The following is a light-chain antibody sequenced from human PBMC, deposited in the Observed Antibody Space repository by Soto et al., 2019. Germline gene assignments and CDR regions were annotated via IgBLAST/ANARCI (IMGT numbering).Light chain of an antibody. CDR3: ASLDDSLSGDV. J-gene: IGLJ1*01. CDR1: TSNIGNNY. Sequence: QSVLTQPPSASGSPGQRVTISCSGRTSNIGNNYVSWYQHLPGAAPKLLIYTNNQRPSGVPDRFSGSKSGPSASLVISGLRSEDEADYYCASLDDSLSGDVFGTGTKVTVL. CDR2: TNN. V-gene: IGLV1-47*01.